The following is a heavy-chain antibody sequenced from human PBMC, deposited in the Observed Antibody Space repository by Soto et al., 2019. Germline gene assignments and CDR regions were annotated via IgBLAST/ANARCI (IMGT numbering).Heavy chain of an antibody. CDR3: ARGWATGTTGHGMDV. CDR2: IWYDGSNK. J-gene: IGHJ6*02. V-gene: IGHV3-33*01. CDR1: GFTFSSYG. Sequence: GGSLRLSCAASGFTFSSYGMHWVRQAPGKGLEWVAVIWYDGSNKYYADSVKGRFTISRDNSKNSLYLQMNSLRAGDTAVYYCARGWATGTTGHGMDVWGQGTTVTVSS. D-gene: IGHD1-7*01.